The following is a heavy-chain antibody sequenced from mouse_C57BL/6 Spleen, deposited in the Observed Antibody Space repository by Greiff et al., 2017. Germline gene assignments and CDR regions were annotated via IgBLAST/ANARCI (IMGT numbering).Heavy chain of an antibody. CDR3: ARRELGPGYFEV. V-gene: IGHV1-64*01. Sequence: QVQLQQPGAELVKPGASVKLSCKASGYTFTSYWMHWVKQRPGQGLEWIGMIHPNSGSTNYNEKFKSKATLTVDKSSCTAYMQLSSLTSEDSAVYYWARRELGPGYFEVWGTGTTVTVSS. CDR1: GYTFTSYW. D-gene: IGHD4-1*01. J-gene: IGHJ1*03. CDR2: IHPNSGST.